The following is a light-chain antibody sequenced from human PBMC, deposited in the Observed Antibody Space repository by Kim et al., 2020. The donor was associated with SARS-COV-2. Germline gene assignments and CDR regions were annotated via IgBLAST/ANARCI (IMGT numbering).Light chain of an antibody. CDR2: QDS. CDR1: KLGDKY. Sequence: SVSQGQTASITCSGDKLGDKYACWYQQKPGQSPVLVIYQDSKRPSGIPERFSGSNSGNTATLTISGTQAMDEADYYCQACDSSTYVFGTGTKVTVL. J-gene: IGLJ1*01. CDR3: QACDSSTYV. V-gene: IGLV3-1*01.